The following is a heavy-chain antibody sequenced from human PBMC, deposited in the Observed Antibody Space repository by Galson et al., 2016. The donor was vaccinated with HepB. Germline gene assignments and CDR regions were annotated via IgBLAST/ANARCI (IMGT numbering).Heavy chain of an antibody. Sequence: ETLSLTCTVSGASISGYYLSWIRQPPGKGLEWIGYICYSGRTNYNPSLKRRVTISVDTSKNQFSLKLSSVTAADTAVYYCARDDSGGWYGFHYGMDVWGQGTTVTVSS. CDR1: GASISGYY. D-gene: IGHD6-19*01. CDR3: ARDDSGGWYGFHYGMDV. CDR2: ICYSGRT. J-gene: IGHJ6*02. V-gene: IGHV4-59*01.